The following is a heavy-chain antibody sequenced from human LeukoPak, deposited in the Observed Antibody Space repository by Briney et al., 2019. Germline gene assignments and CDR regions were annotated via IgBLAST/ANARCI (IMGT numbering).Heavy chain of an antibody. CDR2: ISYSDTTK. CDR1: DFTFSSYS. CDR3: ARDGTSYSSGPTPLDY. Sequence: GGSLRLSCAASDFTFSSYSMNWVRQAPGQGLEWVSYISYSDTTKYYADSVRGRFTISRDNAKNSLYLQMNSLRAEDTAVYYCARDGTSYSSGPTPLDYWGQGTLVTVSS. D-gene: IGHD6-19*01. V-gene: IGHV3-48*04. J-gene: IGHJ4*02.